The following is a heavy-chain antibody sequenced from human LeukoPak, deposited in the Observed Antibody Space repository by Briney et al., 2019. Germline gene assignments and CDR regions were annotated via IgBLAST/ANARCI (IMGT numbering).Heavy chain of an antibody. J-gene: IGHJ4*02. V-gene: IGHV1-3*01. Sequence: GASVKVSCKASGYTFTSYAMHWVRQAPGQRPEWMGWINAGNGNTKYSQKFQGRVTITRDTSASTAYMELSSLRSEDTAVYYCARLPAGYCSSTSCYAFDYWGQGTLVTVSS. D-gene: IGHD2-2*01. CDR2: INAGNGNT. CDR1: GYTFTSYA. CDR3: ARLPAGYCSSTSCYAFDY.